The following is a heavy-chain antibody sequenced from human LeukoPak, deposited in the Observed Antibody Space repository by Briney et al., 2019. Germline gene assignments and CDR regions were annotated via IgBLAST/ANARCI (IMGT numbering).Heavy chain of an antibody. Sequence: RPGGSLRLSCAASGFTFSSYSMNWVRQAPGKGLEWVSAISGSGGSTYYADSVKGRFTISRDNSKNTLYLQMNSLRAEDTAVYYCAKSSAYYDFWSGYLSWGQGTLVTVSS. J-gene: IGHJ4*02. CDR2: ISGSGGST. D-gene: IGHD3-3*01. V-gene: IGHV3-23*01. CDR3: AKSSAYYDFWSGYLS. CDR1: GFTFSSYS.